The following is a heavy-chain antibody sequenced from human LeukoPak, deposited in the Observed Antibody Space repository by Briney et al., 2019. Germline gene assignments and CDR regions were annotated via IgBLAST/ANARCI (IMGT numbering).Heavy chain of an antibody. CDR3: ASYMVAAGTKYYFDH. J-gene: IGHJ4*02. D-gene: IGHD6-13*01. Sequence: KPSETLSLTCTVSGGSISISNYYWAWMRQPPGKGLEWIASINYSGSTYYNPSLRSRVTTSVDTSKNQFSLKVSSVTAADTAVYYCASYMVAAGTKYYFDHWGQRTLVTVSS. CDR1: GGSISISNYY. V-gene: IGHV4-39*01. CDR2: INYSGST.